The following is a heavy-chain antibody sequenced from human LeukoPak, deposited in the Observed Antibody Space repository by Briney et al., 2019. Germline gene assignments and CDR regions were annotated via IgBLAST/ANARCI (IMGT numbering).Heavy chain of an antibody. CDR2: ISYDGSNK. V-gene: IGHV3-30-3*01. CDR3: ARDSIVGAISFDY. Sequence: GRSLRLSCAASGFTFSSYAMHWVRQAPGKGLEWVAVISYDGSNKYYADSVKGRFTISRDNSKNTLYLQMNSLRAEDTAVYYCARDSIVGAISFDYWGQGTLVTVSS. D-gene: IGHD1-26*01. J-gene: IGHJ4*02. CDR1: GFTFSSYA.